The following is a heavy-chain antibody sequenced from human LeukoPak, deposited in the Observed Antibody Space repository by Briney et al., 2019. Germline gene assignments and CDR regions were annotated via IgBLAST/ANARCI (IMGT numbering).Heavy chain of an antibody. CDR2: ISSSSSYI. Sequence: PGGSLRLSCAASGFTFSSYSMNWVRQAPGKRLEWVSSISSSSSYIYYADSVKGRFTISRDNAKNSLYLQMNSLRAEDTAVYYCARAEYYYDSSGCGAFDIWGQGTMVTVSS. V-gene: IGHV3-21*01. J-gene: IGHJ3*02. CDR3: ARAEYYYDSSGCGAFDI. CDR1: GFTFSSYS. D-gene: IGHD3-22*01.